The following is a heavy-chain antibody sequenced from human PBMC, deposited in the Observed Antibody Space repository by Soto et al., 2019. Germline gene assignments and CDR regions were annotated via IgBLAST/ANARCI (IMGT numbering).Heavy chain of an antibody. CDR2: ISAYNGST. CDR1: GYTFSSYG. Sequence: GASVKVSCKASGYTFSSYGISWVRQAPGQGLEWMGWISAYNGSTNYAQKFQGRVTMTTDTSTSTAYMELRSLRSDDTAVYYCARDAYSSGWYNYWGQGTPVTVSS. CDR3: ARDAYSSGWYNY. D-gene: IGHD6-19*01. J-gene: IGHJ4*02. V-gene: IGHV1-18*01.